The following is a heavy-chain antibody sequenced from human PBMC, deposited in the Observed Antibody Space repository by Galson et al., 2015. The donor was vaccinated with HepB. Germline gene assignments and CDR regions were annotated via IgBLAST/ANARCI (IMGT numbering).Heavy chain of an antibody. J-gene: IGHJ4*02. CDR3: ARDRTRWNLFSYYFDF. Sequence: SLRLSCAASGSTFSAFAMHWVRQTPGKGLEWVAVFSYDGSSKYYADSVKGRFTISRDDSHNTVYLHMNSLRTDDTAVYFCARDRTRWNLFSYYFDFWGQGTLVTVSS. CDR2: FSYDGSSK. CDR1: GSTFSAFA. D-gene: IGHD2-2*01. V-gene: IGHV3-30-3*01.